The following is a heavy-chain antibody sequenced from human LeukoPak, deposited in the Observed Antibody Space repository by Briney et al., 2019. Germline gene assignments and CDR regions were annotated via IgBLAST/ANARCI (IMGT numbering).Heavy chain of an antibody. D-gene: IGHD6-25*01. CDR3: VVSIQAAAIPAFDS. J-gene: IGHJ4*02. V-gene: IGHV1-2*02. CDR1: GYNFAHN. CDR2: INPKNGGT. Sequence: ASVKVSCKASGYNFAHNIHWVRQAPGQGHEFMGWINPKNGGTKYAQNFQGRVTMTRDTSISPVYMELSSLGSDDTAVYYCVVSIQAAAIPAFDSWGQGTLVTVSS.